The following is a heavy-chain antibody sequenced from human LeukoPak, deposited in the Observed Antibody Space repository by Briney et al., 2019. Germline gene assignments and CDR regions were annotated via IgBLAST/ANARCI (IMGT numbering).Heavy chain of an antibody. V-gene: IGHV3-30*02. CDR1: GFPFSSYG. CDR3: AKDSAYYYDSSGYYYD. D-gene: IGHD3-22*01. Sequence: GGSLRLSCAASGFPFSSYGMHWVRQAPGKGLEWVAFIRYDGTNKYYADSVKGRFTISRDNSKNTLYLQMNSLRAEDTAMYYCAKDSAYYYDSSGYYYDWGQGTLVTVSS. J-gene: IGHJ4*02. CDR2: IRYDGTNK.